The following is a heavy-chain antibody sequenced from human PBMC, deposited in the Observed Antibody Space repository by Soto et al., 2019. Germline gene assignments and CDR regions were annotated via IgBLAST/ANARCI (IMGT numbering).Heavy chain of an antibody. CDR2: IYYSGST. J-gene: IGHJ4*02. CDR3: ARQESRWGHYFDY. Sequence: SETLSLTCTVSGGSMNNYYWTWIRQPPGKGLDWIGYIYYSGSTNYNPSLKSRVTISVDTSKNQFSLKLSSVTAADTAVYYCARQESRWGHYFDYWGQGTLVTVSS. V-gene: IGHV4-59*08. D-gene: IGHD3-16*01. CDR1: GGSMNNYY.